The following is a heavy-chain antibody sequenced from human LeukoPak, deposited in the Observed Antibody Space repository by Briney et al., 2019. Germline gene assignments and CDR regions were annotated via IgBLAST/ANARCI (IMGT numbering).Heavy chain of an antibody. D-gene: IGHD5-12*01. J-gene: IGHJ4*02. CDR2: ISAYNGNT. CDR1: AYTFTSYG. V-gene: IGHV1-18*01. CDR3: ARDKNRGGYDYPPLV. Sequence: GASVKVSCKASAYTFTSYGISWVRQAPGQGLEWMGWISAYNGNTNYAQKLQGRVTMTTDTSTSTAYMELRSLRSDDTAVYYCARDKNRGGYDYPPLVWGQGTLVTVSS.